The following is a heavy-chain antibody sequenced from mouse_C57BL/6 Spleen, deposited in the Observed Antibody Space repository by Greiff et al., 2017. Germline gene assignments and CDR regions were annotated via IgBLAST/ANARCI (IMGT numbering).Heavy chain of an antibody. V-gene: IGHV5-17*01. CDR2: ISSGSSTL. CDR1: GFTFSDYG. Sequence: EVKLMASGGGLVKPGGSLKLSCAASGFTFSDYGMHWVRQAPEKGLEWVAYISSGSSTLYYAATVKGRFTISRENAKNTLFLQMTRLRSEDTAMYYCARNYGNLYWYFDVWGTGTTVTVSS. D-gene: IGHD2-1*01. J-gene: IGHJ1*03. CDR3: ARNYGNLYWYFDV.